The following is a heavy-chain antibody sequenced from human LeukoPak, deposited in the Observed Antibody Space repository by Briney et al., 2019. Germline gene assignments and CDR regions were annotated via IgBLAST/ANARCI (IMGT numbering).Heavy chain of an antibody. CDR1: GGSISPYY. J-gene: IGHJ4*02. CDR2: ILYSGTTT. D-gene: IGHD1-1*01. Sequence: PTETLSLTCTVSGGSISPYYWSWIRQTPGKGLEWIGYILYSGTTTNYNPSLKSRVTISVDTSKNQFSLKLSSVTAADTAVYYCARVGDWNDLVYWGQGTLVTVSS. CDR3: ARVGDWNDLVY. V-gene: IGHV4-59*01.